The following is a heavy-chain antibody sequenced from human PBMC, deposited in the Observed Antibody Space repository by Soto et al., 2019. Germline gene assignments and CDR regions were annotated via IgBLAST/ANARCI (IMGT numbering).Heavy chain of an antibody. J-gene: IGHJ4*02. V-gene: IGHV4-30-4*01. CDR1: GGSISSGDYY. CDR3: ASNSYGYTFYGY. D-gene: IGHD5-18*01. Sequence: QVQLQESGPGLVKPSQTLSLTCTVSGGSISSGDYYWSWIRQPPGKGLEWIGHNYYSGSTYYNPYLMGRVTISVDASKNQFALTLSSVTAADTAVYYCASNSYGYTFYGYWSEGTLVAVSS. CDR2: NYYSGST.